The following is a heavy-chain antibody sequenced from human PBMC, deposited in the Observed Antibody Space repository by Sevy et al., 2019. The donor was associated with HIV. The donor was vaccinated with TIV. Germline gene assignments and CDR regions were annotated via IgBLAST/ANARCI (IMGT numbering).Heavy chain of an antibody. J-gene: IGHJ1*01. D-gene: IGHD3-3*01. CDR2: IQYDGSNE. Sequence: GGSLRLSCAASGFTFSNYGMHWVRQAPGKGLEWVAFIQYDGSNEYHADSVKGRLTISRDNSKNTLYLQMTSLRTEDTAVYYCAKCYDLWSGSSLYFQHWGQGTLVTVSS. CDR1: GFTFSNYG. V-gene: IGHV3-30*02. CDR3: AKCYDLWSGSSLYFQH.